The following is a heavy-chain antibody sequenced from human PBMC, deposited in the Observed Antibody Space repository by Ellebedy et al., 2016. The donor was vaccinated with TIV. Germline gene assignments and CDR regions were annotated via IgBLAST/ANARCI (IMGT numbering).Heavy chain of an antibody. CDR1: GGFVNSSRHY. V-gene: IGHV4-39*01. CDR3: ARIDSWQPIDD. CDR2: VYYSGSS. D-gene: IGHD3-9*01. Sequence: MPSETLSLTCAVSGGFVNSSRHYWAWIRQPPGMGLEWIGSVYYSGSSYYNPSFKSRVTLSADTSKNQFSLNLRTVTAAETAVYYCARIDSWQPIDDWGQGILVTISS. J-gene: IGHJ4*02.